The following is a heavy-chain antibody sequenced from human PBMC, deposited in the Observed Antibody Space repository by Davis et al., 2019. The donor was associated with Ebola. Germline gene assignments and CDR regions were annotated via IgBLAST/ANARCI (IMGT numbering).Heavy chain of an antibody. CDR3: ARPYYDILTGFRTNAFDI. D-gene: IGHD3-9*01. V-gene: IGHV3-21*01. Sequence: GGSLRLSCAASGFTFSSYSMNWVRQAPGKGLEWVSSISSSSSYIYYADSVKGRFTISRDNAKNSLYLQMNSLRAEDTAVYYCARPYYDILTGFRTNAFDIWGQGTMVTVSS. J-gene: IGHJ3*02. CDR2: ISSSSSYI. CDR1: GFTFSSYS.